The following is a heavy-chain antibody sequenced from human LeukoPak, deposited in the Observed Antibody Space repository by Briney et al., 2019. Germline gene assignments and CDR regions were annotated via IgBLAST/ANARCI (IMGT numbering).Heavy chain of an antibody. CDR3: ASAPCDFWSGYYIYYYYYMDV. Sequence: RASVKVSCKASGGTFSSYAISWVRQAPGQGLEWMGGIIPIFGTANYAQKFQGRVTITTDESTSTAYMELSSLRSEDTAVYYCASAPCDFWSGYYIYYYYYMDVWGKGTTVTVSS. D-gene: IGHD3-3*01. J-gene: IGHJ6*03. CDR1: GGTFSSYA. CDR2: IIPIFGTA. V-gene: IGHV1-69*05.